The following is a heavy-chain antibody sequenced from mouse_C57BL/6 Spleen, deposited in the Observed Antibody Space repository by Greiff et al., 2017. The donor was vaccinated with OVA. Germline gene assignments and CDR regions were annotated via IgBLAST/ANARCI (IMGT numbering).Heavy chain of an antibody. V-gene: IGHV10-1*01. CDR1: GFSFNTYA. D-gene: IGHD2-3*01. J-gene: IGHJ3*01. Sequence: EVQLVESGGGLVQPKGSLKLSCAASGFSFNTYAMNWVRQAPGKGLEWVARIRSKSNNYATYYADSVKDRFTISRDDSESMLYLQMNNLKTEDTAMYYCVRRETGWSWFAYWGQGTLVTVSA. CDR2: IRSKSNNYAT. CDR3: VRRETGWSWFAY.